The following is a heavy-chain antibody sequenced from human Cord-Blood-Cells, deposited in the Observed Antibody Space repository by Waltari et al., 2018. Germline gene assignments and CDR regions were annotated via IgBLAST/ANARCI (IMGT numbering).Heavy chain of an antibody. V-gene: IGHV4-39*01. J-gene: IGHJ4*02. Sequence: QLQLQESGPGLVKPSETLSLTCTVSGGSISSSSYYWGWIRQPPGKGLVWIGSIYYSGSTYYNPSLKSRVTISVDTSKNQFSLKLSSVTAADTAVYYCARGDYDFWSGYYDYWGQGTLVTVSS. D-gene: IGHD3-3*01. CDR1: GGSISSSSYY. CDR3: ARGDYDFWSGYYDY. CDR2: IYYSGST.